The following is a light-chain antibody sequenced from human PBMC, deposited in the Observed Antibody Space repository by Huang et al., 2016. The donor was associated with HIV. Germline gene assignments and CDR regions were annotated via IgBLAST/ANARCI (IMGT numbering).Light chain of an antibody. CDR3: QQLHSYPIT. Sequence: QLTQSPSSLSMSVGDRVIITCQASQDIANSLAWYQHKPGRAPKLLSSAASTLQRGVPSRFSGGSAGTYFTLIITNLQPDDFASYYCQQLHSYPITFGQGTRLDI. CDR2: AAS. CDR1: QDIANS. V-gene: IGKV1-9*01. J-gene: IGKJ5*01.